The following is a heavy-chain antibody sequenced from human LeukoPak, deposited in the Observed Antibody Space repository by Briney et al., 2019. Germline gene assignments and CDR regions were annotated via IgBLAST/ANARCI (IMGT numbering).Heavy chain of an antibody. Sequence: SETLSLTCTVSGGSISSYYWSWIRQPPGKGLEWIGYIYYSGSTNYNPSLKSRVTISVDTSKNQFSLKLSSVTAADTAVYYCARRVRYCSSTSCIWGGFYWAQGTLVTVSS. D-gene: IGHD2-2*01. J-gene: IGHJ4*02. CDR1: GGSISSYY. V-gene: IGHV4-59*08. CDR2: IYYSGST. CDR3: ARRVRYCSSTSCIWGGFY.